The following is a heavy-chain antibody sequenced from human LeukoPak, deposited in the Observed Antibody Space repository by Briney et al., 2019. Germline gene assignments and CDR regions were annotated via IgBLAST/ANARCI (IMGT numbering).Heavy chain of an antibody. CDR2: IFSGGST. Sequence: PSETLSLTYAVYGGSFSGYYWSWICQPPGKGLEWIGSIFSGGSTYYNPSLKSRVTISVDTSKNHFSLKLSSVTAADTAVYYCAKGTGDYYYYYMDVWGKGTTVTVSS. CDR1: GGSFSGYY. D-gene: IGHD1-1*01. V-gene: IGHV4-34*12. J-gene: IGHJ6*03. CDR3: AKGTGDYYYYYMDV.